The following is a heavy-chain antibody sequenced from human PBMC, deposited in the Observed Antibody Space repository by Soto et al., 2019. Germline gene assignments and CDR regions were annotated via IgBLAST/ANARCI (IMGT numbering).Heavy chain of an antibody. V-gene: IGHV3-7*01. Sequence: EVQLVESGGGLVQPGGSLRLSCAASGFTFSSYWMSWVRQAPGKGLEWVANIKQDGSEKYYVDSVKGRFTISRDNAKNSLYLQMNSLRAEDTAVYYCARDAQPAPTYYDILTGHYPGLDYYYYMDVWGKGTTVTVSS. J-gene: IGHJ6*03. CDR1: GFTFSSYW. CDR2: IKQDGSEK. D-gene: IGHD3-9*01. CDR3: ARDAQPAPTYYDILTGHYPGLDYYYYMDV.